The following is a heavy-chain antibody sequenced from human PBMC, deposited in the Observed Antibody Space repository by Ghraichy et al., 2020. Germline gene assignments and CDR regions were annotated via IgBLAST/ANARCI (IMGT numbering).Heavy chain of an antibody. CDR3: STSPRADRGDY. D-gene: IGHD3-10*01. V-gene: IGHV3-74*01. CDR1: GLTFSSYW. J-gene: IGHJ4*02. CDR2: IKTDGSTT. Sequence: GESLNISCAASGLTFSSYWMHWVRQAPGKGLEWVSHIKTDGSTTNYADSVRGRFTISRDNAKNTLYLQMNSLRADDTAVYYCSTSPRADRGDYWGQGTLVTFSS.